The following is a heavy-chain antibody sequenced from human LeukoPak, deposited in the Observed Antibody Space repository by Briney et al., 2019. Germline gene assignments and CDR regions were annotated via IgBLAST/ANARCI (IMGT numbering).Heavy chain of an antibody. J-gene: IGHJ5*02. CDR1: GYSFTSYW. Sequence: GESLKISCKGSGYSFTSYWVGWVRQMPGKGLEWMGIIYPGDSDTRYSPSFQGQVTISADKSISTAYLQWSSLKASDTAMYYCARISAVAGILGENWFDPWGQGTLVTVSS. CDR2: IYPGDSDT. D-gene: IGHD6-19*01. CDR3: ARISAVAGILGENWFDP. V-gene: IGHV5-51*01.